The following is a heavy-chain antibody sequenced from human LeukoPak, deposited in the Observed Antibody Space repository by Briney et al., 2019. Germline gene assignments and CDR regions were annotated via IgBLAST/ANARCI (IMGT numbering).Heavy chain of an antibody. D-gene: IGHD2-15*01. Sequence: GGSLRLSCAASGFTVSSDYMSWVRQAPGKGLEWVSGISWNSGSIGYADPVKGRFTISRDNAKNSLYLQMNSLRAEDTALYYCAKDRGGYCSGGSCRYYYYYGMDVWGQGTTVTVSS. CDR2: ISWNSGSI. V-gene: IGHV3-9*01. CDR3: AKDRGGYCSGGSCRYYYYYGMDV. CDR1: GFTVSSDY. J-gene: IGHJ6*02.